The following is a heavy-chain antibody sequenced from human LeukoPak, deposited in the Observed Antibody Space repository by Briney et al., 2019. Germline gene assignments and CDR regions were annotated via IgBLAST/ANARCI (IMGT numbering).Heavy chain of an antibody. CDR1: GYTFTSYA. D-gene: IGHD3-22*01. CDR2: FDPEDGET. CDR3: ATASSGREVDY. V-gene: IGHV1-24*01. Sequence: ASVKVSCKASGYTFTSYAMNWVRQAPGQGLEWMGGFDPEDGETIYAQKFQGRVTMTEDTSTDTAYMELSSLRSEDTAVYYCATASSGREVDYWGQGTLVTVSS. J-gene: IGHJ4*02.